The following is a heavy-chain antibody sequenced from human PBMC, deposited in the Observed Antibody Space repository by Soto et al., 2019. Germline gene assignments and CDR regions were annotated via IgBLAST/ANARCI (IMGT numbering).Heavy chain of an antibody. J-gene: IGHJ6*02. D-gene: IGHD2-21*01. V-gene: IGHV4-59*01. CDR3: ARDRTTRGDSQYYYYGMDV. CDR1: GGSISSYH. CDR2: IYYSGST. Sequence: SETLSLTCTVSGGSISSYHWSWIRQPPGKGLEWIGYIYYSGSTKYNPSLKSRVTISVDTSKNQFSLKLSSVTAADTAVYYCARDRTTRGDSQYYYYGMDVWGQGTTVTVSS.